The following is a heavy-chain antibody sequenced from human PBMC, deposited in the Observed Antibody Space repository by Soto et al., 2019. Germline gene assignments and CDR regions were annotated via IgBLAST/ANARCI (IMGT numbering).Heavy chain of an antibody. V-gene: IGHV1-18*01. CDR1: GYAFTTYG. D-gene: IGHD1-1*01. CDR3: GGGRYGDY. Sequence: QVHLVQSGAEVKKPGASVKVSCQGSGYAFTTYGITWVRQAPGQGLEWMGWISAHNGNTNYAQKLQGRVTVTRDTSPSPAYMELRGLRYADTAGDYWGGGRYGDYWGQGALVTVSS. J-gene: IGHJ4*02. CDR2: ISAHNGNT.